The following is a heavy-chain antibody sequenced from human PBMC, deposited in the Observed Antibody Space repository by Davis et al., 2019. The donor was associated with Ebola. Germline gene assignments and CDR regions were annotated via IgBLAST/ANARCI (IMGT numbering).Heavy chain of an antibody. Sequence: ASVKVSCKASGYTFTGYYMHWVRQAPGQGLEWMGWINPNSGGTNYAQKFQGWVTMTRDTSISTAYMELSRLRSDDTAVYYCARDGAEPYYYYGMDVWGQGTTVTVSS. D-gene: IGHD1-26*01. CDR3: ARDGAEPYYYYGMDV. J-gene: IGHJ6*02. V-gene: IGHV1-2*04. CDR2: INPNSGGT. CDR1: GYTFTGYY.